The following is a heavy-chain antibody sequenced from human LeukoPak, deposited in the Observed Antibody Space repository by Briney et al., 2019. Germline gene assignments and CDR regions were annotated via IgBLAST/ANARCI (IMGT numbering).Heavy chain of an antibody. D-gene: IGHD3-3*01. CDR1: GGPISSSSYY. J-gene: IGHJ4*02. CDR2: IYYSGNT. V-gene: IGHV4-39*07. Sequence: SETLSLTCTVSGGPISSSSYYWGWIRQTPGKGLEWIGSIYYSGNTYYNPSLKSRVSISVDTSKNQFSLKLSSVTAADTAVYYCARSYYDFWSGLVYWGQGTLVTVSS. CDR3: ARSYYDFWSGLVY.